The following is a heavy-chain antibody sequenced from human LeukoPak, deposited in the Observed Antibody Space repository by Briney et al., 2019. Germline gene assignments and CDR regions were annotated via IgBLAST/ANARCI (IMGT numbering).Heavy chain of an antibody. CDR1: GRSISSYY. V-gene: IGHV4-4*07. J-gene: IGHJ4*02. CDR2: IYTSGST. Sequence: SETLSLTCTLSGRSISSYYWSWIRQPAGKGLEWIGRIYTSGSTNYNPPLKRRVTMSVDTSKNQFSLKLSSVTAADTAVYYCARAVYSSSWLFDYWGQGTLVTVSS. D-gene: IGHD6-13*01. CDR3: ARAVYSSSWLFDY.